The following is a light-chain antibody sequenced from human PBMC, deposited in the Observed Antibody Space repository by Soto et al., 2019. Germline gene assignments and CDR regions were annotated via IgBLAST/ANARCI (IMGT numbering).Light chain of an antibody. CDR2: GAS. J-gene: IGKJ1*01. CDR1: QSVSST. V-gene: IGKV3-15*01. Sequence: EIVMTQSPATLSVSPGERATLSCRASQSVSSTLAWYQQKPGQAPRLLIYGASTRATGIPARFSGSGSGTEFNLTISSLQSEDFAVYYCQHYNNRPAFGQGTKVEIK. CDR3: QHYNNRPA.